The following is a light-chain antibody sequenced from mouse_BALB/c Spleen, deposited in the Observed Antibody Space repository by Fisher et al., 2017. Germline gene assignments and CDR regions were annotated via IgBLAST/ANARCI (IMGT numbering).Light chain of an antibody. CDR1: SSVSY. Sequence: DIVITQSPAIIAASPGEKVTITCSASSSVSYMNWYQQKPGSSPKIWIYGISNLASGVPARFSGSGSGTSFSLTISRMEAEDAATYYCQQWSSYPPMYTFGGGTKLEIK. CDR3: QQWSSYPPMYT. J-gene: IGKJ2*01. CDR2: GIS. V-gene: IGKV4-90*01.